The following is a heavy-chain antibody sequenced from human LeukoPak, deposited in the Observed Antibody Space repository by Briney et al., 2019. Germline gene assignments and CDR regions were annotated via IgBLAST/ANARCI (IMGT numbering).Heavy chain of an antibody. CDR3: TRHAYYGSGSPSPA. V-gene: IGHV3-73*01. CDR1: GFTFSDSA. CDR2: IRSKANSYAT. Sequence: GGSLRLSCAASGFTFSDSAMHWVRQASGKGLEWVGRIRSKANSYATAYAASVKGRFTISRDDSKNTAYLQMNSLKTEDTAVYYCTRHAYYGSGSPSPAWGQGTLVTVSS. J-gene: IGHJ5*02. D-gene: IGHD3-10*01.